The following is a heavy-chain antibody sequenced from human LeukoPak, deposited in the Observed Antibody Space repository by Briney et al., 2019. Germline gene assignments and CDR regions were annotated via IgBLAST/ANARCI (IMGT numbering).Heavy chain of an antibody. CDR3: ARGISSGYYFDY. D-gene: IGHD3-22*01. CDR1: GGSISSYY. J-gene: IGHJ4*02. Sequence: SETLSLTCTVSGGSISSYYWSWIRQPPGKGLEWIGYIYYSGSTNYNPSLKSRVTITVDTSKNQFSLKLSSVTAADAAVYYCARGISSGYYFDYWGQGTLVTVSS. CDR2: IYYSGST. V-gene: IGHV4-59*01.